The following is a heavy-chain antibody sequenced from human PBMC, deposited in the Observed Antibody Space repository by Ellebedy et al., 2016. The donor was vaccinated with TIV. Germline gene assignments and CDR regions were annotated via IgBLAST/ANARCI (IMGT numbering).Heavy chain of an antibody. CDR1: GYNFATYW. CDR2: IYPGDSDT. J-gene: IGHJ4*02. CDR3: ARQTGTTGYYFDY. Sequence: GESLKISCKGSGYNFATYWIGWVRQMPGKGLEWMGIIYPGDSDTRYSPSFQGQVTISADKSISTAYLQWSSLKASDTAMYYCARQTGTTGYYFDYWGQGTLVTVSS. V-gene: IGHV5-51*01. D-gene: IGHD1-1*01.